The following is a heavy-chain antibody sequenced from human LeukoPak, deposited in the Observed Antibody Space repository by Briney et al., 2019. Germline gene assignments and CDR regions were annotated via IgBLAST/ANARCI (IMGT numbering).Heavy chain of an antibody. CDR3: ARDSFRGYCSGGSCAYYYYGMDV. Sequence: PGGSLRLSCAASGFTFSSYSMNWVRQAPGKGLEWVSSISSSSSYIYYADTVKGRFTTSRDNGKNSLYLQMNSLRAEDTAVYYCARDSFRGYCSGGSCAYYYYGMDVWGQGTTVTVSS. D-gene: IGHD2-15*01. J-gene: IGHJ6*02. V-gene: IGHV3-21*01. CDR1: GFTFSSYS. CDR2: ISSSSSYI.